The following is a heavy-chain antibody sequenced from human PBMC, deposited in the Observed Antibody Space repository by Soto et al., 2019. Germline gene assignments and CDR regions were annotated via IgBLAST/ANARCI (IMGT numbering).Heavy chain of an antibody. CDR2: ISYDGSNK. J-gene: IGHJ4*02. CDR3: AKDIAAAGTGGGY. CDR1: GFTFSSCG. V-gene: IGHV3-30*18. D-gene: IGHD6-13*01. Sequence: GGSLRLSCAASGFTFSSCGMHWVRQAPGKGLEWVAVISYDGSNKYYADSVKGRFTISRDNSKNTLYLQMNSLRAEDTAVYYCAKDIAAAGTGGGYWGQGTLVTVSS.